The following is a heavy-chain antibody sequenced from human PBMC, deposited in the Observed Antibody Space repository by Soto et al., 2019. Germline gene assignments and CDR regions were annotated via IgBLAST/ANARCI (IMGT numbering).Heavy chain of an antibody. D-gene: IGHD3-10*01. J-gene: IGHJ6*03. Sequence: SETLSLTCTVSGGSISSYYWSWIRQPPGKGLEWIGYIYYSGSTNYNPSLKSRVTISVDTSKNQFSLKLSSVTAADTAVYYCARVGNGSGRYYYYYMDVWGKGTTVTVSS. CDR1: GGSISSYY. CDR2: IYYSGST. V-gene: IGHV4-59*01. CDR3: ARVGNGSGRYYYYYMDV.